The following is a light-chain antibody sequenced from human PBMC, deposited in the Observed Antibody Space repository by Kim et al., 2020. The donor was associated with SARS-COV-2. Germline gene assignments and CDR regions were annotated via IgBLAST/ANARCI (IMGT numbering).Light chain of an antibody. Sequence: VSPGQRPTLSYRASQSVSSNLAWYQQKPGQAPRLLIYAASTRATGIPVRFSGSGSGTEFTLTISSLQSEDFAVYYCQQYNSWPRTFGQGTKVDIK. CDR3: QQYNSWPRT. CDR2: AAS. CDR1: QSVSSN. J-gene: IGKJ1*01. V-gene: IGKV3-15*01.